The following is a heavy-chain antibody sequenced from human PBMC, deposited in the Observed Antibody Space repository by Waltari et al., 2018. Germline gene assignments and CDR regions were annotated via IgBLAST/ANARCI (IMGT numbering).Heavy chain of an antibody. CDR3: ASLRSGYDPADY. Sequence: QVQLVQSGAEVKKPGASVKVSCKASGYTFTGYYMHWVRQAPGQGLEWMGRMKPNSGGTNYAQKFQGRVTMTRETSISTADMELSRLRSDDTAVYYCASLRSGYDPADYWGQGTLVTVSS. J-gene: IGHJ4*02. CDR2: MKPNSGGT. V-gene: IGHV1-2*06. CDR1: GYTFTGYY. D-gene: IGHD5-12*01.